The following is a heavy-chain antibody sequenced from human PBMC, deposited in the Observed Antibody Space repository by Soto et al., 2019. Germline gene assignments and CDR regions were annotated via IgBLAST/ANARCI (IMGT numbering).Heavy chain of an antibody. CDR3: ARDGYYDFWSGYFRFDY. CDR2: IKQDGSEK. CDR1: GFTFSSYW. J-gene: IGHJ4*02. D-gene: IGHD3-3*01. Sequence: GGSLRLSCTASGFTFSSYWMSWVRQAPGKGLEWVANIKQDGSEKYYVDSVKGRFTISRDNAKNSLYLQMNSLRAEDTAVYYCARDGYYDFWSGYFRFDYWGQGTLVTVSS. V-gene: IGHV3-7*01.